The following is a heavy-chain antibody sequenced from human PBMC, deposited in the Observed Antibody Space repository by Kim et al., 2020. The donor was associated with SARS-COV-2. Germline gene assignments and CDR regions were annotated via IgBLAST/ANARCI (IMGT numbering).Heavy chain of an antibody. CDR3: ARESNYLGGNWFDP. CDR2: INPNSGGT. Sequence: ASVKVSCKASGYTFTGYYMHWVRQAPGQGLEWMGRINPNSGGTNYAQKFQGRVTMTRDTSISTAYMELSRLRSDDTAVYYCARESNYLGGNWFDPWGQGTLVTVSS. CDR1: GYTFTGYY. D-gene: IGHD4-4*01. J-gene: IGHJ5*02. V-gene: IGHV1-2*06.